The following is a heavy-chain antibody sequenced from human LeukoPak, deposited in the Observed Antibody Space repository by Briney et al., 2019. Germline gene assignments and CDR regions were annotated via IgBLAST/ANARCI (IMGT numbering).Heavy chain of an antibody. V-gene: IGHV4-61*01. D-gene: IGHD3-3*01. CDR1: GGSVSSGSYY. J-gene: IGHJ6*02. CDR2: IYYSGST. CDR3: ATAYYDFWSGYYRPGYYYYGMDV. Sequence: PSETLSLTCTVPGGSVSSGSYYWSWIRQPPGKGLEWIGYIYYSGSTNYNPSLKSRVTISVDTSKNQFSLKLSSVTAADTAVYYCATAYYDFWSGYYRPGYYYYGMDVWGQGTTVTVSS.